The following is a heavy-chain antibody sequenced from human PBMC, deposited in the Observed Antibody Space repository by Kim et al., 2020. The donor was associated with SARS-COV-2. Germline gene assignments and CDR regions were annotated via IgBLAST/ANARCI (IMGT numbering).Heavy chain of an antibody. CDR3: AKEGSSWYSSYDYYYYMDV. CDR1: GFTFDDYT. V-gene: IGHV3-43*01. J-gene: IGHJ6*03. CDR2: ISWDGGST. Sequence: GGSLRLSCAASGFTFDDYTMHWVRQAPGKGLEWVSLISWDGGSTYYADSVKGRFTISRDNSKNSLYLQMNSLRTEDTALYYCAKEGSSWYSSYDYYYYMDVWGKGTTVTVSS. D-gene: IGHD6-13*01.